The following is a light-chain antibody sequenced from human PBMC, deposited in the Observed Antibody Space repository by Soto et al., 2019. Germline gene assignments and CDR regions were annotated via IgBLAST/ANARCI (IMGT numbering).Light chain of an antibody. CDR2: GAS. J-gene: IGKJ1*01. V-gene: IGKV3-15*01. Sequence: EIVLTQSPATLSLSPGERATLSCRASQSVSSNLAWYQQKPGQAPRLLIYGASTRPTGIPAKFSGSGSGTEFTLTISSLQSEDFAVYYCQQYNDWPSTWTFGQGTKVDIK. CDR1: QSVSSN. CDR3: QQYNDWPSTWT.